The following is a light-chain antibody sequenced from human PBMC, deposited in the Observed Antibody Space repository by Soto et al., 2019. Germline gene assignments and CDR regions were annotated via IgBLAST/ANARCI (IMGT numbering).Light chain of an antibody. CDR1: QSVSDR. V-gene: IGKV3-15*01. J-gene: IGKJ1*01. CDR2: AAS. Sequence: EILLTQSPDTLSVSPGESATLSCRASQSVSDRVVWYQQKSGQAPSLLIYAASTRAAGVPARFRGSGSGTEFTLTVSSLQSEDFAVYFCQQYADWPKTFGQGTKVDIK. CDR3: QQYADWPKT.